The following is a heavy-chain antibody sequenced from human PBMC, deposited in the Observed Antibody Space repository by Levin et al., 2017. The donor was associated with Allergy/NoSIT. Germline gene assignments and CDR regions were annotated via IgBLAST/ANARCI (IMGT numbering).Heavy chain of an antibody. CDR1: GFTFSSYA. D-gene: IGHD6-13*01. CDR3: ASKQQLGVYYYDYGMDV. J-gene: IGHJ6*02. V-gene: IGHV3-30-3*01. Sequence: GESLKISCAASGFTFSSYAMHWVRQAPGKGLEWVAVISYDGSNKYYADSVKGRFTISRDNSKNTLYLQMNSLRAEDTAVYYCASKQQLGVYYYDYGMDVWGQGTTVTVSS. CDR2: ISYDGSNK.